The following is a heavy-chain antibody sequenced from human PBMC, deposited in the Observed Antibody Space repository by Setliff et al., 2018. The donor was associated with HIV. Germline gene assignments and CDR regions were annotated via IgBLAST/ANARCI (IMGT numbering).Heavy chain of an antibody. J-gene: IGHJ4*02. D-gene: IGHD2-2*01. V-gene: IGHV4-4*08. CDR1: SGSMTGHY. Sequence: SETLSLTCSVSSGSMTGHYWTWVRQPPGKGLEWIGYLHSLGSSRVSDTPNYSPSLKSRITISLDTSKRQFSLTMTSVTAADTAVYYCARGLSSQTYWGTRPLGLDYWGQGTQVTVSS. CDR3: ARGLSSQTYWGTRPLGLDY. CDR2: LHSLGSSRVSDTP.